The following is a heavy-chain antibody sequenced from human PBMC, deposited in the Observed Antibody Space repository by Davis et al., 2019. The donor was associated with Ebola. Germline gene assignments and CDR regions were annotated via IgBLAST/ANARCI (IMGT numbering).Heavy chain of an antibody. CDR2: INAGNGNT. Sequence: AASVKVSCKASGYTFTTYAMHWVRQAPGQRLEWMGWINAGNGNTKYSQKFQGRVIITRDTSASTAYMELRSLRSDDTAVYYCARGYCSGGSCYSPDYWGQGTLVTVSS. D-gene: IGHD2-15*01. CDR1: GYTFTTYA. CDR3: ARGYCSGGSCYSPDY. V-gene: IGHV1-3*01. J-gene: IGHJ4*02.